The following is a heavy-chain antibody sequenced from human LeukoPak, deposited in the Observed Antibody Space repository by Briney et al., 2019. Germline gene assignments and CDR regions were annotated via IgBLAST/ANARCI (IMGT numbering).Heavy chain of an antibody. Sequence: GASGRVSSKASGYFLIIKAENWGGQAPGQSLEGRGWINAGDANIKYSQKFQGRVTITRDTSASIVYLELSSLRSEDTAVYYCAHDHSNYYYGMDVWGQGTTVTVSS. CDR3: AHDHSNYYYGMDV. CDR2: INAGDANI. J-gene: IGHJ6*02. V-gene: IGHV1-3*01. CDR1: GYFLIIKA. D-gene: IGHD4-11*01.